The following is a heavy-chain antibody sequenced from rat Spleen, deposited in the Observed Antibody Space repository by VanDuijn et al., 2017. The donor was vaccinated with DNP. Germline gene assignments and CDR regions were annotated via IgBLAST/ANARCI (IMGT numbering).Heavy chain of an antibody. J-gene: IGHJ3*01. D-gene: IGHD1-12*03. CDR1: GFSLTNYH. CDR2: IWTGGGT. CDR3: ARWDYDGLFAY. V-gene: IGHV2-43*01. Sequence: QVQLKESGPGLVQPSQTLSLACTVSGFSLTNYHVHWVRQPSGKGLEWMGVIWTGGGTEYNSALKSRLSISRDTTKSQVFLKMNSVQTEDTAMYFCARWDYDGLFAYWGQGTLVTVSS.